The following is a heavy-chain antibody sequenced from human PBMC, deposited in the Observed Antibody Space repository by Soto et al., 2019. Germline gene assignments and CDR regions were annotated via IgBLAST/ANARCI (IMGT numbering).Heavy chain of an antibody. Sequence: SETLSLTCTVSGGSISSYYWSWIRQPPGKGLEWIGYIYYSGSTNYNPSLKSRVTISVDTSKNQFSLKLSSVTAADTAVYYCARHRVYDILTGRPYYFDYWGQGTLVTVSS. CDR3: ARHRVYDILTGRPYYFDY. J-gene: IGHJ4*02. CDR1: GGSISSYY. CDR2: IYYSGST. V-gene: IGHV4-59*01. D-gene: IGHD3-9*01.